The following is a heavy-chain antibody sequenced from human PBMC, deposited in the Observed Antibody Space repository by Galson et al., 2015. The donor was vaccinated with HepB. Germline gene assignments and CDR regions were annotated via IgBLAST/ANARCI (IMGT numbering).Heavy chain of an antibody. Sequence: SLRLSCAASGFTFSSYWMSWVRQAPGKGLEWVANIKQDGSEKYYVDSVKGRFTISRDNAKNSLYLQMNSLRAEDTAVYFCAARIAVAGTRFQHWGQGTLVTVSS. J-gene: IGHJ1*01. CDR2: IKQDGSEK. V-gene: IGHV3-7*03. D-gene: IGHD6-19*01. CDR1: GFTFSSYW. CDR3: AARIAVAGTRFQH.